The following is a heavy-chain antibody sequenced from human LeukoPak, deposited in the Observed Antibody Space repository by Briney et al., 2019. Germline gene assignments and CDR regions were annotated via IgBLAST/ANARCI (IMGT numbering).Heavy chain of an antibody. CDR3: ARGGRGSDAFDI. CDR1: GFTFSSYS. J-gene: IGHJ3*02. D-gene: IGHD3-10*01. Sequence: GGSLRLSCAASGFTFSSYSVNWVRQAPGKGLEWVSSISSSSSYIYYADSVKGRFTISRDNAKNSLYLQMNSLRAEDTAVYYCARGGRGSDAFDIWGQGTMVTVSS. CDR2: ISSSSSYI. V-gene: IGHV3-21*01.